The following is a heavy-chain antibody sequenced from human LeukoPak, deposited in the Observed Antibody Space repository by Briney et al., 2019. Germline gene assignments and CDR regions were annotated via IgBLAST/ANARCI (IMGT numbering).Heavy chain of an antibody. Sequence: GGSLRLSCAASGFTFSSYWMSWVRKAPGKGLKWVANIKQDGSEKYYVDSVKGRFTISRDNAKNSLYLQMNSLRAEDTAVYYCAREDGDYNVYYGMDVWGQGTTVTVSS. CDR1: GFTFSSYW. CDR2: IKQDGSEK. CDR3: AREDGDYNVYYGMDV. J-gene: IGHJ6*02. D-gene: IGHD4-17*01. V-gene: IGHV3-7*03.